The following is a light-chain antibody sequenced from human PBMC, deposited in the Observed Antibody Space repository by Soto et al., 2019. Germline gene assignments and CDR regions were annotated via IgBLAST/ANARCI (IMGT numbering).Light chain of an antibody. CDR2: VGTGGIVG. J-gene: IGLJ1*01. CDR1: SGYTKYN. V-gene: IGLV9-49*01. Sequence: QPVLTQPPSASASLGASVTLTCTLSSGYTKYNVDWFQQRPGKGPRFVMRVGTGGIVGSKGDGIPDRFSVLGSGLNRYLTIKNIQEEDEGDYHCGADHGSGSNFVYVFGTGTKLTVL. CDR3: GADHGSGSNFVYV.